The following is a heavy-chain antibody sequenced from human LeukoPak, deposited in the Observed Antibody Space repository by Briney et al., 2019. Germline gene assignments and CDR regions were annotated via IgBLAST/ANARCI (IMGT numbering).Heavy chain of an antibody. D-gene: IGHD1-1*01. J-gene: IGHJ4*02. CDR1: GFTFSTYW. CDR3: ARGSSLTTATSALFES. CDR2: VRQDGGET. Sequence: PGGSLRLSCSASGFTFSTYWMTWVRQAPGKGLEWVANVRQDGGETFYVDSVKGRFTISRDNAKNSLFLQMNSLRAEDTALYYCARGSSLTTATSALFESWGQGSLVTVSS. V-gene: IGHV3-7*01.